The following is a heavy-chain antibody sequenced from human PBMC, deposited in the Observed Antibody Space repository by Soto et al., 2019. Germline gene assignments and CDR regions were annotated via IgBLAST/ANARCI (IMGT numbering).Heavy chain of an antibody. CDR3: ARGLGSSWSNTYYFDY. J-gene: IGHJ4*02. D-gene: IGHD6-13*01. CDR2: INPSGGST. Sequence: EASVKVSCKASGYTFTSYYMHWVRQAPGQGLEWMGIINPSGGSTSYAQKFQGRVTMTRDTSTSTAYMEMSSLRSEDTAVYYCARGLGSSWSNTYYFDYWGQGTLVTVSS. V-gene: IGHV1-46*01. CDR1: GYTFTSYY.